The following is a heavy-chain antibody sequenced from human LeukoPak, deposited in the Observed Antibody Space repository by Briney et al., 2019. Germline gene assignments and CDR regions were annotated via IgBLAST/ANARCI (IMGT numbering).Heavy chain of an antibody. CDR2: ISSSSSYI. V-gene: IGHV3-21*01. D-gene: IGHD3/OR15-3a*01. Sequence: NPGGSLRLSCAASGFTFSSYSMNWVRQAPGKGLEWVSSISSSSSYIYYADSVKGRFTISSDNAKNSLYLQMNSLRAEDTAVYYCARATGAMDYAFDIWGQGTMVTVSS. J-gene: IGHJ3*02. CDR1: GFTFSSYS. CDR3: ARATGAMDYAFDI.